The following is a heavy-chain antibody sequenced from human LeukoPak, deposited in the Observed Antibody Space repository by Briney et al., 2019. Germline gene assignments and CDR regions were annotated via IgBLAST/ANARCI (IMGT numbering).Heavy chain of an antibody. D-gene: IGHD3-22*01. CDR1: GYTFTSYG. CDR2: ISAYNGNT. Sequence: ASVKVSCEASGYTFTSYGINWVRQAPGQGLEWMGWISAYNGNTNYAQKLQGRVTMTTDTSTSTAYMELRSLRSDDTAVYYCARDLGYYDSSGRDYWGQGTLVTVSS. CDR3: ARDLGYYDSSGRDY. V-gene: IGHV1-18*01. J-gene: IGHJ4*02.